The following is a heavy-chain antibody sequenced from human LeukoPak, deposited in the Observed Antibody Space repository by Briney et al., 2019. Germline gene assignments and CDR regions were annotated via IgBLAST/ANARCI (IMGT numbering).Heavy chain of an antibody. CDR1: GFTFTSYG. CDR3: ARGGSSTYIDY. J-gene: IGHJ4*02. D-gene: IGHD2-2*01. CDR2: ISAYNGNT. V-gene: IGHV1-18*01. Sequence: GAPVKVSCKTSGFTFTSYGFTWVRQAPGQGFEWMGWISAYNGNTNYAQKLQGRVTMTTDTSTSTVYMELRSLRSDDTAVYYCARGGSSTYIDYWGRGTLVTVSS.